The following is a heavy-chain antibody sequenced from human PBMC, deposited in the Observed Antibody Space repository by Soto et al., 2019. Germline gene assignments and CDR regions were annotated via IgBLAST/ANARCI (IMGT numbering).Heavy chain of an antibody. Sequence: GGSLXLSCAASGFTLSSYAMSWVRQAPGKGLEWVSAISGGGGGTYYADSVKGRFTISRDNSKNTLHLQMNSLRVEDTAVYYCANQLAGFDYWGQGTLVTVSS. V-gene: IGHV3-23*01. CDR3: ANQLAGFDY. J-gene: IGHJ4*02. D-gene: IGHD6-6*01. CDR1: GFTLSSYA. CDR2: ISGGGGGT.